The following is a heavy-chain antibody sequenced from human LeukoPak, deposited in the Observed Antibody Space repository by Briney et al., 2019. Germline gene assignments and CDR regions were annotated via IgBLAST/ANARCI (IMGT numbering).Heavy chain of an antibody. Sequence: ASVKVSCKASGYTFTGYYMHWVRQAPGQGLEWMGWINPNSGGTNYAQKFQGRVTMTRDTSISTAYMGLSRLRSDDTAVYYCARYDHTAMVVGYYYGMDVWGQGTTVTVSS. J-gene: IGHJ6*02. CDR2: INPNSGGT. V-gene: IGHV1-2*02. D-gene: IGHD5-18*01. CDR1: GYTFTGYY. CDR3: ARYDHTAMVVGYYYGMDV.